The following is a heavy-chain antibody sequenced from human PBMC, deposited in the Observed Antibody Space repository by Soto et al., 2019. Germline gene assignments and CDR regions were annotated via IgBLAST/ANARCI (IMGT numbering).Heavy chain of an antibody. V-gene: IGHV4-31*03. D-gene: IGHD6-19*01. J-gene: IGHJ4*02. Sequence: PSETLSLTCTVSGGSISSGGYYWSWIRQHPGKGLEWIGYIYYSGSTYYNPSLKSRVTISVDTSKNQFSLKLSSVTAADTAVYYCARDHISGCYDYWGQGILVTASS. CDR1: GGSISSGGYY. CDR3: ARDHISGCYDY. CDR2: IYYSGST.